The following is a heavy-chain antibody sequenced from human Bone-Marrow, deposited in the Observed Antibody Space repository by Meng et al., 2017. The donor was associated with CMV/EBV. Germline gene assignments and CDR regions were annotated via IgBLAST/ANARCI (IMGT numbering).Heavy chain of an antibody. CDR3: ARGEWFGVYFDY. Sequence: GGSLRLSCAASGFTFSSYGMHWVRQAPGKGLEWVAVIWYDGSNKYYADSVKGRFTISRDNSKNTLYLQMNSLRAEDTAVYYCARGEWFGVYFDYWGQGTLVTVSS. D-gene: IGHD3-10*01. CDR1: GFTFSSYG. V-gene: IGHV3-33*01. CDR2: IWYDGSNK. J-gene: IGHJ4*02.